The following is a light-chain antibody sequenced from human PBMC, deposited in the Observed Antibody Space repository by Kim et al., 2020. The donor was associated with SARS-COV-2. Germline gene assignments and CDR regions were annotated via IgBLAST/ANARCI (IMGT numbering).Light chain of an antibody. V-gene: IGLV1-36*01. J-gene: IGLJ3*02. CDR1: SSNIEHNA. CDR2: YDD. CDR3: AAWDDRLNGPV. Sequence: QSVLTQPPSVSEAPRQRVTISCSGSSSNIEHNAVNWYQQLPGKAPKLLIYYDDLLPSGVSDRFSGSKSGTSASLAISGLQSEDEADYYCAAWDDRLNGPVFGGGTKLTVL.